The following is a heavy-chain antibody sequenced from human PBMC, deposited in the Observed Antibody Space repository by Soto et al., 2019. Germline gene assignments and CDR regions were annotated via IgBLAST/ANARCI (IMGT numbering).Heavy chain of an antibody. D-gene: IGHD3-3*01. CDR3: AKVYDFWSGYPNDY. Sequence: EVQLLESGGGLVQPGGSLRLSCAASGFTFSSYAMSWVRQAPGKGLEWVSAISGSGGSTYYADPVKGRFTISRDNSKNTLYLQMNSMRAEDTAVYYCAKVYDFWSGYPNDYWGQGTLVTVSS. V-gene: IGHV3-23*01. J-gene: IGHJ4*02. CDR1: GFTFSSYA. CDR2: ISGSGGST.